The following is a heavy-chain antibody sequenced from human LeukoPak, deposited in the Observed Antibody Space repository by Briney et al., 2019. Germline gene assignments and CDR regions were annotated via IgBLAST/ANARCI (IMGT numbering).Heavy chain of an antibody. CDR2: ITGVGSST. CDR1: GFTFDDYA. V-gene: IGHV3-43*02. Sequence: GGSLRLSCAASGFTFDDYAMHWVRQAPGKGLEWVSLITGVGSSTYYADSVKGRFTISRDNSKNSLYLQMNSLRTEDTALYYCAKIGGWLQITDYWGQGTLVTVSS. CDR3: AKIGGWLQITDY. J-gene: IGHJ4*02. D-gene: IGHD5-24*01.